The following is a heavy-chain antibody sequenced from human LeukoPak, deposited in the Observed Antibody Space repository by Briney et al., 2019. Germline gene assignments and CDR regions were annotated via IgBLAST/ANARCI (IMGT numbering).Heavy chain of an antibody. Sequence: GASVKVSCKASGYTFTTYDINWVRQATGQGLEWMGWMNPNSGYTGYAQKFQGRVTINRDTYISTAYMELSSLRSEDTAVYYCARVAGSIDYWGQGTLVTVSS. D-gene: IGHD6-19*01. J-gene: IGHJ4*02. CDR3: ARVAGSIDY. CDR2: MNPNSGYT. CDR1: GYTFTTYD. V-gene: IGHV1-8*03.